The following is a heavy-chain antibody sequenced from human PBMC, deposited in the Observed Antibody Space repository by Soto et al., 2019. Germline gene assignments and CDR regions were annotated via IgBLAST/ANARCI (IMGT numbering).Heavy chain of an antibody. CDR3: ARVPNHDFWSGHYTGLGIAAAAYPTHVDY. CDR1: GGTFSSYA. J-gene: IGHJ4*02. V-gene: IGHV1-69*13. CDR2: IIPIFGTA. D-gene: IGHD3-3*01. Sequence: SVKVSCKASGGTFSSYAISWVRQAPGQGLEWMGGIIPIFGTANYAQKFQGRVTITADESTSTAYMELSSLRSEDTAVYYCARVPNHDFWSGHYTGLGIAAAAYPTHVDYCGQGTLVTVSS.